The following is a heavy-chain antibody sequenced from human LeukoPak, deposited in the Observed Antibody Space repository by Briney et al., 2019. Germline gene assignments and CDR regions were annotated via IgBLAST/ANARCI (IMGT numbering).Heavy chain of an antibody. Sequence: SVKVSCKASGYTFPNYGFTWVRQAPGQGLEWMGGIIPIFGTANYAQKFQGRVTITADKSTSTAYMELSSLRSEDTAVYYCARVFGYCSGGSCHNHPYALSHDAFDIWGQGTMVTVSS. V-gene: IGHV1-69*06. CDR3: ARVFGYCSGGSCHNHPYALSHDAFDI. CDR1: GYTFPNYG. D-gene: IGHD2-15*01. CDR2: IIPIFGTA. J-gene: IGHJ3*02.